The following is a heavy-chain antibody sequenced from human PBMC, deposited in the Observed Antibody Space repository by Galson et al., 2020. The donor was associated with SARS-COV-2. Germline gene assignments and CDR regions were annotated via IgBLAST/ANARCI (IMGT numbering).Heavy chain of an antibody. J-gene: IGHJ6*02. V-gene: IGHV3-33*01. CDR2: IWYDGSNK. Sequence: GGSLRLSCAASGFTFSSYGMHWVRQAPGKGLEWVAVIWYDGSNKYYADSVKGRFTIPRDNSKNTLYLQMNSLRAEDTAVYYCARDTCSSTSCVWGIWGTNYYYYYGMDVWGQGTTVTVSS. CDR1: GFTFSSYG. CDR3: ARDTCSSTSCVWGIWGTNYYYYYGMDV. D-gene: IGHD2-2*01.